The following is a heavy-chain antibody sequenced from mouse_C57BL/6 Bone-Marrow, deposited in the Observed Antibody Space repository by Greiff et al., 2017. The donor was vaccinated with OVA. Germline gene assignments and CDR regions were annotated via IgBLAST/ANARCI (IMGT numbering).Heavy chain of an antibody. Sequence: VQLVESGAELARPGASVKMSCKASGYTFTSYSMHWVKQRPGQGLEWIGYINPSSGYTKYNQKFKDQATLTADKSSSPAYMQLSSLTSEDSAGYYGARSWPYWYFDVWGTGTTVTVSS. CDR1: GYTFTSYS. V-gene: IGHV1-4*01. J-gene: IGHJ1*03. CDR2: INPSSGYT. CDR3: ARSWPYWYFDV.